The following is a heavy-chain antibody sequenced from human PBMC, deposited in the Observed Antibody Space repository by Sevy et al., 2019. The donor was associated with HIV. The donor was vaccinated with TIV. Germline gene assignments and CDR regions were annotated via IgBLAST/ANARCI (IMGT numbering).Heavy chain of an antibody. D-gene: IGHD6-6*01. CDR1: GYTFTSYG. CDR3: ARGSPGYSSSSFDY. J-gene: IGHJ4*02. CDR2: ISAYNGNT. V-gene: IGHV1-18*01. Sequence: ASVKVSCKASGYTFTSYGISWVRQAPGQGLEWMGWISAYNGNTNYAQKLQGRVTMTTDTSTSTAYMELRGLRSDDTAVYYCARGSPGYSSSSFDYWGQGTLVTVSS.